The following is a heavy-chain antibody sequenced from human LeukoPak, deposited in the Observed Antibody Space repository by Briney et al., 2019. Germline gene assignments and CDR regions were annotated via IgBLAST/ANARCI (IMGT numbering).Heavy chain of an antibody. Sequence: PGGSLRLSCVASGFSLSSYGMNWVRQAPGKGLEWVGVIKFDGIQEFYADSVKGRFTVSKDTSKNTLHLQMDSLRAEDTAVYYCASGSLGHYYDSSGYEYWGQGTLVTVSS. CDR1: GFSLSSYG. CDR2: IKFDGIQE. D-gene: IGHD3-22*01. J-gene: IGHJ4*02. V-gene: IGHV3-33*05. CDR3: ASGSLGHYYDSSGYEY.